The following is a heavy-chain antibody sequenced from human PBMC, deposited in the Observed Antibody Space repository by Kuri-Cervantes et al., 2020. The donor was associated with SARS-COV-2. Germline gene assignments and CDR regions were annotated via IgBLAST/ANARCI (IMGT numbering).Heavy chain of an antibody. Sequence: GSLRLSCTVSGGSISSSSYYWGWIRQPPGKGLEWIGEVNHNGGANYNPSLRSRVTISVDPSKAQFSLKLSSVTAADTAVYYCARIGYFDWLFHSDHDHYYFDYWGQGTLVTVSS. D-gene: IGHD3-9*01. CDR3: ARIGYFDWLFHSDHDHYYFDY. CDR1: GGSISSSSYY. J-gene: IGHJ4*02. V-gene: IGHV4-39*07. CDR2: VNHNGGA.